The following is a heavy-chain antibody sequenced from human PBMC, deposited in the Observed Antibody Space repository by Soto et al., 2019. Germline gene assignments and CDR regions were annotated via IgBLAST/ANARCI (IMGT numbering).Heavy chain of an antibody. J-gene: IGHJ2*01. CDR3: AREVIPLTTDWYFDL. Sequence: QLQLRESDPGLVKPSETLSLTCTVSGGSISGGVGGLYYWSWIRQPPGKGLEWIGYIYDSGSTYYNSSLKMRVTISVDTSKNQFSLRLSSVTAADTAVYYCAREVIPLTTDWYFDLWGRGTLVTVSS. CDR1: GGSISGGVGGLYY. V-gene: IGHV4-30-4*01. CDR2: IYDSGST. D-gene: IGHD4-17*01.